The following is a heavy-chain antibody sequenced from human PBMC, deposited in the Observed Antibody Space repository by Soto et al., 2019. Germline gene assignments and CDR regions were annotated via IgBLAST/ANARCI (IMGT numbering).Heavy chain of an antibody. J-gene: IGHJ4*02. V-gene: IGHV3-30*18. Sequence: GGSLRLSCAASGFTFSSYGMHWVRQAPGKGLEWVAVISYDGSNKYYADSVKGRFTISRDNSKNTLYLQMNSLRAEDTAVYYCAKEGGYYGSGSYYSEFDYWGQGT. CDR1: GFTFSSYG. D-gene: IGHD3-10*01. CDR3: AKEGGYYGSGSYYSEFDY. CDR2: ISYDGSNK.